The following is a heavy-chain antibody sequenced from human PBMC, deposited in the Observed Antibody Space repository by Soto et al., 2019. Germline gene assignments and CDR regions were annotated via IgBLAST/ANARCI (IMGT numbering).Heavy chain of an antibody. V-gene: IGHV4-30-4*01. CDR3: ARDNNRVTMVRGALGYYYYYGMDV. D-gene: IGHD3-10*01. CDR1: GGSISSGDYY. CDR2: IYYSGST. Sequence: SETLSLTCTVSGGSISSGDYYWSWVRQPPGKGLEWIGYIYYSGSTYYNPSLKSRVTISVDTSKNRFSLKLSSVTAADTAVYYCARDNNRVTMVRGALGYYYYYGMDVWGQGTTVTVSS. J-gene: IGHJ6*02.